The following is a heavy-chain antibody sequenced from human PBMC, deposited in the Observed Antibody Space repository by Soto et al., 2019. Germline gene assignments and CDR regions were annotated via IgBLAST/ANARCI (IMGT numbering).Heavy chain of an antibody. V-gene: IGHV3-23*01. Sequence: EGTLRRPCLASGFGLSTHALSWVREAPGKGLEWLSSITNTGITTHYADSVKGRFTISRENSRNTLHLQMNNLRVDDTAVYYCAKGFDYGDTKRIDHWGQGTRVTVSS. D-gene: IGHD4-17*01. CDR2: ITNTGITT. J-gene: IGHJ4*02. CDR1: GFGLSTHA. CDR3: AKGFDYGDTKRIDH.